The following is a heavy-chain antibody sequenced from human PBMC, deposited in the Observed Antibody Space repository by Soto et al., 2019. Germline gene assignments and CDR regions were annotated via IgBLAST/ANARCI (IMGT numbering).Heavy chain of an antibody. D-gene: IGHD2-2*01. CDR3: ARDIVVVPAAADSDY. CDR2: INWNGGST. Sequence: TGGSMRLSCAVSGFTFDDYGMSWVRQAPGKGLEWVSGINWNGGSTGYADSVKGRFTISRDNAKNSLYLQMNSLRAEDTAVYYCARDIVVVPAAADSDYWGQGTLVTVSS. V-gene: IGHV3-20*04. CDR1: GFTFDDYG. J-gene: IGHJ4*02.